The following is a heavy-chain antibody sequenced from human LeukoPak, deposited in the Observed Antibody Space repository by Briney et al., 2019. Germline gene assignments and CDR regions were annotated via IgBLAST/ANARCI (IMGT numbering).Heavy chain of an antibody. V-gene: IGHV4-39*07. CDR3: ARDLAVLGYFHFDY. J-gene: IGHJ4*02. CDR1: GGSISSSYF. Sequence: PSGTLSLTCAVSGGSISSSYFWGWIRQPPGKGLEWIGSIYYSGSTYYNPSLKSRVTLSVDTSKNQFSLKLSSVTAADTAVYYCARDLAVLGYFHFDYWGQGTLVTVSS. D-gene: IGHD3-22*01. CDR2: IYYSGST.